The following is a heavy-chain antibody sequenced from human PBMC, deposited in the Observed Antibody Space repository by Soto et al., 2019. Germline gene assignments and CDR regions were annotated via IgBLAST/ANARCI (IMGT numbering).Heavy chain of an antibody. Sequence: GGSLRLSCAASGFTVSSNYMSWVRQAPGKGLEWVSVIYSGGSTYYADSVKGRFTISRDNSKNTLYLQMNSLRAEDTAVYYCARGGSGGDYYYYGMDVWGQGTRVTVSS. D-gene: IGHD2-15*01. CDR2: IYSGGST. CDR3: ARGGSGGDYYYYGMDV. CDR1: GFTVSSNY. J-gene: IGHJ6*02. V-gene: IGHV3-53*01.